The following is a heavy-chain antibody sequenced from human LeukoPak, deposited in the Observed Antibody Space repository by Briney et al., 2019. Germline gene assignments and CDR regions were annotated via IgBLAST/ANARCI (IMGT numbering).Heavy chain of an antibody. J-gene: IGHJ1*01. Sequence: GGSLRLSCAASGFTFSSYEMNWVRQAPGKGLEWVSYISSSGSTIYYADSVKGRFTISRDNAKNPLYLQMNSLRAEDTAVYYCAAYCGGDCYSHFQHWGQGTLVTVSS. CDR2: ISSSGSTI. CDR3: AAYCGGDCYSHFQH. D-gene: IGHD2-21*02. CDR1: GFTFSSYE. V-gene: IGHV3-48*03.